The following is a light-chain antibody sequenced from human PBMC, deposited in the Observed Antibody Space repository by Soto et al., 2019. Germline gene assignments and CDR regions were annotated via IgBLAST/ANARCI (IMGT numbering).Light chain of an antibody. V-gene: IGLV2-8*01. CDR2: EVS. Sequence: QSALTQPPSASGSPGQSVTISCTGTSSDIGAYKYVSWYQQHPGKAPKLMIYEVSKRPSGVPDRFSGSKSGNTPSLTVSGLQAEDEADYYCNSYAGSNNLVFGGGTKLTVL. CDR3: NSYAGSNNLV. CDR1: SSDIGAYKY. J-gene: IGLJ2*01.